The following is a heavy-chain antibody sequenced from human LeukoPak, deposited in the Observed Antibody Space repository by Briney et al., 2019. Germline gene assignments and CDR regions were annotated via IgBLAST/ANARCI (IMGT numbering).Heavy chain of an antibody. CDR2: INPSGGST. CDR1: GYTFTSYY. J-gene: IGHJ3*02. V-gene: IGHV1-46*01. D-gene: IGHD1-14*01. CDR3: AREPATGDAFDI. Sequence: ASVKVSCKASGYTFTSYYMHWVRQAPGQGLEWMGIINPSGGSTSYAQKFQGRVTMTRDTSISTAYMELSRLRSDDTAVYYCAREPATGDAFDIWGQGTMVTVSS.